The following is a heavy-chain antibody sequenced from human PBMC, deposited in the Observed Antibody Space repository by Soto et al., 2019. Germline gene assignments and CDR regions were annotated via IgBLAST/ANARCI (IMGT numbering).Heavy chain of an antibody. J-gene: IGHJ6*02. V-gene: IGHV4-61*01. CDR2: IYYSGST. CDR3: ARSIAGAYYYYYYGMDV. Sequence: LETLSVTCTVSGGSVSSDSYYWSWVRQPPGKGLKWSGYIYYSGSTNYTPSLKSRVTISVDTSKNQFSLKLSSVTAADTSVYYCARSIAGAYYYYYYGMDVWGQGTTVTVSS. D-gene: IGHD6-13*01. CDR1: GGSVSSDSYY.